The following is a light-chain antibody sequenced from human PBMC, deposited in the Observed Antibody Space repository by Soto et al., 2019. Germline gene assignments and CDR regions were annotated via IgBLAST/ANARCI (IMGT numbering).Light chain of an antibody. Sequence: EIVLTQSPGTLSLSAGERATLSCRASQSVSSSYLAWYQQKPGQAPRLLIYGASSRATGIPDRFSGSGSGTDFTLTISRLEPEDFAVYYCQQYGSSPNTFGRGTKLEIK. J-gene: IGKJ2*01. CDR2: GAS. CDR1: QSVSSSY. V-gene: IGKV3-20*01. CDR3: QQYGSSPNT.